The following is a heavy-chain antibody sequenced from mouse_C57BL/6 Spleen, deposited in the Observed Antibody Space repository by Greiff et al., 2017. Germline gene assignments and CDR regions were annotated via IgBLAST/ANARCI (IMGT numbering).Heavy chain of an antibody. CDR3: GRALGGYYPFDY. CDR2: INPSNGGT. Sequence: QVQLQQPGTELVKPGASVKLSCKASGYTFTSYWMHWVKQRPGQGLEWIGNINPSNGGTNYNEKFKSKATLTVDKSSSTDYMQISSLTSENSADYCGGRALGGYYPFDYWGQGTTLTVSS. CDR1: GYTFTSYW. D-gene: IGHD2-3*01. V-gene: IGHV1-53*01. J-gene: IGHJ2*01.